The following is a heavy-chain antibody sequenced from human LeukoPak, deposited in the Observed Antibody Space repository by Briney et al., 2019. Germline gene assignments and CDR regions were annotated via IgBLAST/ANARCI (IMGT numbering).Heavy chain of an antibody. D-gene: IGHD4-11*01. CDR3: ARRGTVTTAFDYYYMDV. V-gene: IGHV5-51*01. CDR1: GYSFTSYW. Sequence: GESLKISCKGSGYSFTSYWIGWVRQTPGKGLEWMGIIYPGDSDTRYSPSFQGQVTISADKSISTAYLQWSSLKASDTAMYYCARRGTVTTAFDYYYMDVWGKGTTVTVSS. CDR2: IYPGDSDT. J-gene: IGHJ6*03.